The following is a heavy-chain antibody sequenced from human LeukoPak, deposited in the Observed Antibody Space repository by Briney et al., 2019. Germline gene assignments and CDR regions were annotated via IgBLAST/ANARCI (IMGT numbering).Heavy chain of an antibody. Sequence: GASVKVSCKASGYTFTSYYMHWVRQAPGQGLEWMGVINPSGGSTSYAQKFQGRVTMTRDPSMSTVYMELSSLRSEDTAVYYCARVDTMVRGVIFGFDPWGQGTLVTVSS. V-gene: IGHV1-46*01. CDR2: INPSGGST. CDR3: ARVDTMVRGVIFGFDP. J-gene: IGHJ5*02. D-gene: IGHD3-10*01. CDR1: GYTFTSYY.